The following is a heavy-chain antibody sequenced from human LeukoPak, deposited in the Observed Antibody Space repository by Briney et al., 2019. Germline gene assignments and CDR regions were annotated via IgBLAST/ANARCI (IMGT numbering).Heavy chain of an antibody. D-gene: IGHD5-24*01. J-gene: IGHJ4*02. V-gene: IGHV3-53*01. CDR3: ARVEAAAAIGYYFNY. CDR1: GFTVSSNY. CDR2: IYSGGST. Sequence: GGSLRLSCAASGFTVSSNYMSWVRQAPGKGLEWVSVIYSGGSTYYADSVKGRFTISRDNSKNTLYLQMNSLRAEDTAVFYCARVEAAAAIGYYFNYWGQGTLVTVSS.